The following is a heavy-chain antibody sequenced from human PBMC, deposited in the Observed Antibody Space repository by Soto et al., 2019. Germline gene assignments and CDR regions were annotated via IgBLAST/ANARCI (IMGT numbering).Heavy chain of an antibody. CDR2: VSYSGSP. J-gene: IGHJ4*02. CDR1: GGSISSDGYY. Sequence: LSLTCTVSGGSISSDGYYWSWVRQQPGEGLEWIAYVSYSGSPYYNPSLKSRVTVSVDTSKNQFSLKLTSVTAADTAVYYCARIFMYYDFWSGFSQAGYYFDYWGQGALVTVSS. D-gene: IGHD3-3*01. CDR3: ARIFMYYDFWSGFSQAGYYFDY. V-gene: IGHV4-31*03.